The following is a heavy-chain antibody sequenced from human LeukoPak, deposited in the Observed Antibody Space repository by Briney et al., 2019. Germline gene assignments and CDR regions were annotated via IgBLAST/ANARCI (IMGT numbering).Heavy chain of an antibody. J-gene: IGHJ6*03. CDR3: ASGRRFHYYYEHCMDV. V-gene: IGHV1-8*01. Sequence: ASVKVSCKASGYTFTSYDINWVRQATGQGLEWMGWMNPNSGNTGYAQKFQGRVTMTRNTSISTAYMELSSLRSEDTAVYYCASGRRFHYYYEHCMDVWVKETKVTVSS. CDR2: MNPNSGNT. CDR1: GYTFTSYD.